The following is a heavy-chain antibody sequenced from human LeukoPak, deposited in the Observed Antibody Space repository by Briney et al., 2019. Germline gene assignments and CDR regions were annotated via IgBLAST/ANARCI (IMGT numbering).Heavy chain of an antibody. J-gene: IGHJ6*04. V-gene: IGHV3-21*01. CDR1: GFTFSSYS. D-gene: IGHD6-19*01. CDR2: ISSSSSYI. CDR3: ARDLGGIAVAGTKMDV. Sequence: GGSLRLSCAASGFTFSSYSMNWVRQAPWKGLEWVSSISSSSSYIYYADSVKGRFTISRDSAKNSLYLQMNSLRAEDTAVYYCARDLGGIAVAGTKMDVWGKGTTVTVSS.